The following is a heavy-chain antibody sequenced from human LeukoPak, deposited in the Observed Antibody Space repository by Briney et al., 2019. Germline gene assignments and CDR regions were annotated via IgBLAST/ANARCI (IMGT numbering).Heavy chain of an antibody. V-gene: IGHV1-18*01. Sequence: ASVKVSCKASGYTFTSYGISWVRQAPGQGLEWMGWISAYNGNTNYAQKLQGRVTMTTDTSTSTAYMGLRSLRSDDTAVYYCARDWTVTTLGLGMDVWGQGTTVTVSS. D-gene: IGHD4-17*01. CDR2: ISAYNGNT. CDR1: GYTFTSYG. CDR3: ARDWTVTTLGLGMDV. J-gene: IGHJ6*02.